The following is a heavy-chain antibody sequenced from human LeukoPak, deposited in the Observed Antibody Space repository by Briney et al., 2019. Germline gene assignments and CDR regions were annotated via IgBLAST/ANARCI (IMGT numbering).Heavy chain of an antibody. V-gene: IGHV4-31*03. J-gene: IGHJ5*02. CDR3: GKVGGNSNS. D-gene: IGHD4-23*01. CDR2: IDNSRGT. CDR1: GGSITSDIFY. Sequence: SESLSLTCTVSGGSITSDIFYWTWIRQHPGKGLEWIGSIDNSRGTSYNPSLESRLTISVDTSENQFFLKMSYVTAADTAMYYCGKVGGNSNSWGQGTLVTVSS.